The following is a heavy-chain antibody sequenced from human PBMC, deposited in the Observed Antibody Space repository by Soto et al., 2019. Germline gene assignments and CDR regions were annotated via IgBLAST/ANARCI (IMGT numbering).Heavy chain of an antibody. CDR1: GGSISSGDYY. CDR3: AIYGGNSVSFDY. J-gene: IGHJ4*02. Sequence: QVQLQESGPGLVKPSQTLSLTCTVSGGSISSGDYYWSWIRQPPGKGLEWIGYIYYSVSTYCNPALKSRVTISADTSKNQFSLKLSSVTAAGTAVYYCAIYGGNSVSFDYWGQGTLVTVSS. CDR2: IYYSVST. D-gene: IGHD4-17*01. V-gene: IGHV4-30-4*01.